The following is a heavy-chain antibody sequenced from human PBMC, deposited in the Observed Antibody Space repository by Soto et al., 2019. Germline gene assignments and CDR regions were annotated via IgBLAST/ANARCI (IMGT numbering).Heavy chain of an antibody. CDR3: ARAKAYYDFWSGYYSDYYYYGMDV. CDR1: GGSISSYY. CDR2: IYYSGST. D-gene: IGHD3-3*01. J-gene: IGHJ6*02. Sequence: PEETLSLTCTVSGGSISSYYWSWIRQPPGKGLEWIGYIYYSGSTNYNPSLKSRVTISVDTSKNQFSLKLSSVTAADTAVYYCARAKAYYDFWSGYYSDYYYYGMDVWGQGTTVTVSS. V-gene: IGHV4-59*01.